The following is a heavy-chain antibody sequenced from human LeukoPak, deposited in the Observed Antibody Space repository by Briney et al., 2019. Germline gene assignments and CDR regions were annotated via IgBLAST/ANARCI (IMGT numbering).Heavy chain of an antibody. J-gene: IGHJ4*02. V-gene: IGHV6-1*01. CDR2: TYYRSKWYN. D-gene: IGHD3-10*01. CDR3: ARGGWFGELLVFDY. CDR1: GDSVSSNSAA. Sequence: SQTLSLTCAISGDSVSSNSAAWNWIRQSPSRGLEWLGRTYYRSKWYNDYAVSVKSRITINPDTSKNQSSLQLNSVTPEDTAVYYCARGGWFGELLVFDYWGQGTLVTVSS.